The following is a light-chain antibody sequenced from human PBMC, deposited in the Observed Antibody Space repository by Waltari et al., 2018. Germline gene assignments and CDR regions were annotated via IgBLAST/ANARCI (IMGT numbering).Light chain of an antibody. CDR2: DVT. Sequence: QSALTQPASVSGSPGQSITISCTGTSGANGGFHFVPWYQQHPGKAPKLMIYDVTRWPSGVSNRFSGSKSGNTASLTISGLQAEDEADYYCTSYTSTNTVIFGGGTKVTV. V-gene: IGLV2-14*03. CDR3: TSYTSTNTVI. CDR1: SGANGGFHF. J-gene: IGLJ2*01.